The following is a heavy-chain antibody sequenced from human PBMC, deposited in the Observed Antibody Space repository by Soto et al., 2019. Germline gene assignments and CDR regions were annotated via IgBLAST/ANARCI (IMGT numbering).Heavy chain of an antibody. CDR1: GGTFSSYT. D-gene: IGHD4-17*01. V-gene: IGHV1-69*08. Sequence: QVQLVQSGAEVKKPGSSVKVSCKASGGTFSSYTISWVRQAPGQGLEWMGRIIPILGIANYAQKFQGRVTXIATKXXSTAYMELSSLRSEDTAVYYCAREGTVTRERYFDYWGQGTLVTVSS. J-gene: IGHJ4*02. CDR2: IIPILGIA. CDR3: AREGTVTRERYFDY.